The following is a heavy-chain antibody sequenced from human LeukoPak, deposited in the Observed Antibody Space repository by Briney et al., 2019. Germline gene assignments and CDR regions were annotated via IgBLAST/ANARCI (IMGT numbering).Heavy chain of an antibody. J-gene: IGHJ6*03. CDR2: ISAYNGNT. V-gene: IGHV1-18*01. Sequence: GASVKVSCKASGYTFTSYWISWVRQAPGQGLEWMGWISAYNGNTNYAQKLQGRVTMNTDTSTSKAYMELRSLRADDTGVYYCARSSGTTYYYYYYMDVWGKGATVTVSS. D-gene: IGHD1/OR15-1a*01. CDR1: GYTFTSYW. CDR3: ARSSGTTYYYYYYMDV.